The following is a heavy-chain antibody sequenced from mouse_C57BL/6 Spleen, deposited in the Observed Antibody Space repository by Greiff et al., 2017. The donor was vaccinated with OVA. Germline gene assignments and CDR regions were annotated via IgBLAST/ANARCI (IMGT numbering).Heavy chain of an antibody. J-gene: IGHJ4*01. CDR2: IGPEDGDT. CDR3: TRGLRAMDY. D-gene: IGHD2-4*01. V-gene: IGHV14-1*01. Sequence: EVKLVESGAELLRPGASVKLSCTASGFNIKDYYMHWVKQRPEQGLEWIGRIGPEDGDTEYAPKFQDKATMTADTSSKTAYLQLSSLTSEDTAVYYCTRGLRAMDYWGQGTSVTVSS. CDR1: GFNIKDYY.